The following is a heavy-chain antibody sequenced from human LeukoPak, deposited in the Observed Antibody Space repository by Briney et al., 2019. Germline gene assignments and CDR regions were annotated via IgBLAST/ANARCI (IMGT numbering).Heavy chain of an antibody. V-gene: IGHV3-21*01. CDR3: AREEYSGYKVGYFDY. D-gene: IGHD5-12*01. CDR2: ISSSSSYI. J-gene: IGHJ4*02. CDR1: GFTFSSYS. Sequence: GGSLRLSCAASGFTFSSYSMNWVRQAPGKGLEWVSSISSSSSYIYYADSVKGRFTISRDNAKNSLYPQMNSLRAEDTAVYYCAREEYSGYKVGYFDYWGQGTLVTVSS.